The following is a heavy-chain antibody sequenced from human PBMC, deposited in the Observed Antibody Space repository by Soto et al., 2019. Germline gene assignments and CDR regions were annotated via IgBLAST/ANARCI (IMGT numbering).Heavy chain of an antibody. CDR3: AKDGHYYDFWSGYYTDY. V-gene: IGHV3-23*01. Sequence: PGGSLRLSCAASGFTFSSYAMSWVRQAPGKGLEWVSAISGSGGSTYYADSVKGRFTISRDNSKNTLYLQMNSLRAEDTAVYYCAKDGHYYDFWSGYYTDYWGQGPLVTVAS. D-gene: IGHD3-3*01. CDR2: ISGSGGST. CDR1: GFTFSSYA. J-gene: IGHJ4*02.